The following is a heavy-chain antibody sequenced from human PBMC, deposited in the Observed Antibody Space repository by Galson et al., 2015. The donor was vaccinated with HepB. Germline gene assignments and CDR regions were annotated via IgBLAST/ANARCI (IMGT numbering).Heavy chain of an antibody. V-gene: IGHV5-51*01. CDR2: IYPDDSDT. CDR3: ARRGPSGSYHWGPFDI. CDR1: GYNFTNYW. D-gene: IGHD1-26*01. Sequence: QSGAEVKKPGKSLKISCKVSGYNFTNYWIGWVRQMPGKGLEWMGIIYPDDSDTRYSPSFQGQVTISVDKSITTAYLQWNSLKASDTAIYYCARRGPSGSYHWGPFDIWGPGTLVTVSS. J-gene: IGHJ3*02.